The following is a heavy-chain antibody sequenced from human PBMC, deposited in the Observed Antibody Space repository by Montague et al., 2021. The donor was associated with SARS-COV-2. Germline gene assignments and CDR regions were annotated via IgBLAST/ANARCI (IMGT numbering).Heavy chain of an antibody. Sequence: SETLSLTCTVSGGSIRSSNYFWGWIRQPPGQGLESIGIIYHTGTTDYNPSLKSQATISMDTSKNQFSLKLNSVTAADTAVYFCARHYNSGWYKWLDPWGQGTLVTVSS. D-gene: IGHD6-19*01. CDR3: ARHYNSGWYKWLDP. CDR2: IYHTGTT. CDR1: GGSIRSSNYF. V-gene: IGHV4-39*01. J-gene: IGHJ5*02.